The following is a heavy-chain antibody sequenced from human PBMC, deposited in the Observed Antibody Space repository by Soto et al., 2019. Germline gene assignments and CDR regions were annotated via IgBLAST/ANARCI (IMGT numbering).Heavy chain of an antibody. J-gene: IGHJ6*02. D-gene: IGHD3-3*01. CDR1: GGSISSYY. V-gene: IGHV4-59*01. CDR3: ERGDYDFWSGYYSS. Sequence: PSETLSFTCTVSGGSISSYYWSWIRQPPGKGLEWIGYIYYSGSTNYNPSLKSRVTISVDTSKNQFSLKLSSVTAADTAVYYCERGDYDFWSGYYSSWGQGTTVTVSS. CDR2: IYYSGST.